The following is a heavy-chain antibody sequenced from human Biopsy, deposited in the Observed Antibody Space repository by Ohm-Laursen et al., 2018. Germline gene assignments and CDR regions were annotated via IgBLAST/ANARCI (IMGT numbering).Heavy chain of an antibody. CDR1: GFTFSSYA. D-gene: IGHD4-23*01. CDR3: ARDTRWSPYSMDV. J-gene: IGHJ6*02. Sequence: SLRLSCAASGFTFSSYAMNWVRQAPGKGLEWVSAITVSADTTCYADSVRGRFTVSRDNSQNTLYPQMHSLRAEDTAVYYCARDTRWSPYSMDVWGQGTTVTVSS. CDR2: ITVSADTT. V-gene: IGHV3-23*01.